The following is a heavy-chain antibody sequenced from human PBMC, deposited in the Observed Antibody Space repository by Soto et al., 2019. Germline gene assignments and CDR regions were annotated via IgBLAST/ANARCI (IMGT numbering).Heavy chain of an antibody. CDR2: ISWNSGSI. D-gene: IGHD6-13*01. Sequence: EVQLVESGGGLVQPGRSLRLSCAASGFTFDDYAMHWVRQAPGKGLEWVSGISWNSGSIGYADSVKGRFTISRDNAKNSPYLQMNSLRAEDTALYYCAKDHIAAAGAFDYWGQGTLVTVSS. CDR1: GFTFDDYA. J-gene: IGHJ4*02. V-gene: IGHV3-9*01. CDR3: AKDHIAAAGAFDY.